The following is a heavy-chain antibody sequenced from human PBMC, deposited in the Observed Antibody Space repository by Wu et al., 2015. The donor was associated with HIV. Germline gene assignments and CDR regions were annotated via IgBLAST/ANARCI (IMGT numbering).Heavy chain of an antibody. Sequence: QVQLVQSEAEVKKPGASMTISCKASGYTFTDYYIHWVRQAPGQGLEWMGWINPNSGGTNYAQKFQGRVTLTRDTSIGTAYMELSRLTSDDTAVYYCARGDYANYDFWSAYPSYWGQGTLVTVSS. V-gene: IGHV1-2*02. CDR1: GYTFTDYY. D-gene: IGHD3-3*01. J-gene: IGHJ4*02. CDR2: INPNSGGT. CDR3: ARGDYANYDFWSAYPSY.